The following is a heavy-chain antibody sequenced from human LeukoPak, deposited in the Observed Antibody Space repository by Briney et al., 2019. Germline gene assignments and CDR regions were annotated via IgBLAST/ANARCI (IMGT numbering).Heavy chain of an antibody. CDR1: GCSFTRYW. V-gene: IGHV5-51*01. D-gene: IGHD5-24*01. CDR2: IYPGDSNT. CDR3: ARRGDGFNYVNY. Sequence: GESLKISCKGSGCSFTRYWIGWVRQMPGKGLEWMGIIYPGDSNTRYSPSFQGQVTISADKSISTAYLQWRSLRASDTAMYYCARRGDGFNYVNYWGQGTLVTVSS. J-gene: IGHJ4*02.